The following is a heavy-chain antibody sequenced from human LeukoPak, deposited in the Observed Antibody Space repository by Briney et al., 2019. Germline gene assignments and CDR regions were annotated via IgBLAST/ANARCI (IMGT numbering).Heavy chain of an antibody. Sequence: SVKVSCKASGGTFSSYAISWVRQAPGQGLEWMGGIIPIFGTANYAQKFQGRVTITADESTSTAYMELSSLRSEDTAVYYCASIGDPYCSGGSCCRGFIFDPWGQGTLVTVSS. J-gene: IGHJ5*02. CDR1: GGTFSSYA. CDR2: IIPIFGTA. CDR3: ASIGDPYCSGGSCCRGFIFDP. V-gene: IGHV1-69*01. D-gene: IGHD2-15*01.